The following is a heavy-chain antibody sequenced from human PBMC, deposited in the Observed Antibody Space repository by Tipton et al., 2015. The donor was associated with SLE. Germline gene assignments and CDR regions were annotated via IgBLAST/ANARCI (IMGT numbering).Heavy chain of an antibody. D-gene: IGHD6-19*01. CDR1: GYSISSGYY. J-gene: IGHJ3*02. CDR3: ARRGWVDAFDI. CDR2: IYSSGRT. V-gene: IGHV4-4*07. Sequence: TLSLTCDVSGYSISSGYYWGWIRQSAGKGLAWIGRIYSSGRTNYNPSLKSRVTMSVDTSRKQFSLKLTSVTAADTAVYYCARRGWVDAFDIWGQGTMVIVSS.